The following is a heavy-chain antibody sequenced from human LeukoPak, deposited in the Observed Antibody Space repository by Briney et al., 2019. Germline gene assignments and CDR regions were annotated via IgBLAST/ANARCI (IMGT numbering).Heavy chain of an antibody. J-gene: IGHJ4*02. CDR1: GFIFSNYA. CDR2: ISSSGSTI. CDR3: AREGRSGWHSFDY. D-gene: IGHD6-19*01. V-gene: IGHV3-11*04. Sequence: GGSLRLSCAASGFIFSNYAMSWIRQAPGKGLEWVSYISSSGSTIYYADSVKGRFTISRDNAKNSLYLQMNSLRAEDTAVYYCAREGRSGWHSFDYWGQGTLATVSS.